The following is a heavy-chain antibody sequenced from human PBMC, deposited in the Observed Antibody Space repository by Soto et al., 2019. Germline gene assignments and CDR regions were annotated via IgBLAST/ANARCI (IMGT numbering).Heavy chain of an antibody. D-gene: IGHD3-9*01. V-gene: IGHV4-59*08. CDR1: GGSISSYY. Sequence: SETLSLTCTVSGGSISSYYWSWIRQPPGKGLEWIGYIYYSGSTNYNPSLKSRVTISVDTSKNQFSLTLSSVTAADTAVYYCARHKNYDILTGLYYFDYWGQGTLVTVS. CDR3: ARHKNYDILTGLYYFDY. J-gene: IGHJ4*02. CDR2: IYYSGST.